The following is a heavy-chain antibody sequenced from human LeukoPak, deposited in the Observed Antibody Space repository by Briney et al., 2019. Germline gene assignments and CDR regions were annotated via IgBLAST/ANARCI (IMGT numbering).Heavy chain of an antibody. CDR3: AKSHSVEQRGYFDY. V-gene: IGHV3-23*01. J-gene: IGHJ4*02. CDR2: ISGSGDST. Sequence: GGSLGLSCAASGFTFSIYAMSRVRQAPGKGLEWVSAISGSGDSTYYADSVKGRFTISRDNSKNTLYLQMNSLRAEDMAVYYCAKSHSVEQRGYFDYWGQGTLVTVSS. D-gene: IGHD1/OR15-1a*01. CDR1: GFTFSIYA.